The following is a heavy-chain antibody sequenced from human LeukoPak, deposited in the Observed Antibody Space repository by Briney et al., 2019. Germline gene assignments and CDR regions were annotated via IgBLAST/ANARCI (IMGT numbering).Heavy chain of an antibody. V-gene: IGHV3-23*01. D-gene: IGHD6-19*01. CDR3: VKDLSRIAVAAPFDY. CDR2: ISGGGDIT. Sequence: PGGSLRLSCAASGFTFANHAMSWVRQTPGRGLEWVSAISGGGDITYYADSVKGRFTISRDNSKNTLYLQMNSLSAEDTAVYYCVKDLSRIAVAAPFDYWGQGTLVTVSS. J-gene: IGHJ4*02. CDR1: GFTFANHA.